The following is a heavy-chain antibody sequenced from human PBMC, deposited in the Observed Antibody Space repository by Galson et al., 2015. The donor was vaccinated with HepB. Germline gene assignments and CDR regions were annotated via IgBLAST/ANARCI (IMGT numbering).Heavy chain of an antibody. D-gene: IGHD2-15*01. CDR1: GFTLINYW. J-gene: IGHJ4*02. CDR2: IYPGDSNT. Sequence: QSGAEVKKPGESLRISCQGSGFTLINYWIGWVRQKPGKGLEWMGIIYPGDSNTRYGPFFQGQVTISADKSITTAYLQWSSLKASDTAIYYCARHVAGVPGAISYWGQGTLLTVSS. V-gene: IGHV5-51*01. CDR3: ARHVAGVPGAISY.